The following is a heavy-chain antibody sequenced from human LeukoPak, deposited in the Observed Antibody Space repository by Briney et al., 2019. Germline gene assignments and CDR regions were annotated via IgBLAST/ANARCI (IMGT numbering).Heavy chain of an antibody. CDR1: GGSISSYY. Sequence: SETLSLTCTVSGGSISSYYWSWIRQPPGKGLEWIGYIYYSGSTNYNPSLKSRVTISVDTSKNQFSLKLSSVTAADTAVYYCARSDSSSWYRDYYYYYMDVWGKGTTVTVSS. CDR3: ARSDSSSWYRDYYYYYMDV. J-gene: IGHJ6*03. V-gene: IGHV4-59*01. D-gene: IGHD6-13*01. CDR2: IYYSGST.